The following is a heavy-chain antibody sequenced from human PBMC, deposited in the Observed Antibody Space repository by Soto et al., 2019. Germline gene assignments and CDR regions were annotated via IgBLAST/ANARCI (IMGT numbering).Heavy chain of an antibody. D-gene: IGHD2-21*02. CDR2: IIPIFGTA. CDR1: GGTFSSYA. CDR3: AREGGAYCGGDCYSSFDY. Sequence: QVQLVQSGAEVKKPGSSVKVSCKAFGGTFSSYAISWVRQAPGQGLEWMGGIIPIFGTANYAQKFQGRVTITADESTSTAYMELSSLRSEDTAVYYCAREGGAYCGGDCYSSFDYWGQGTLVTVSS. J-gene: IGHJ4*02. V-gene: IGHV1-69*01.